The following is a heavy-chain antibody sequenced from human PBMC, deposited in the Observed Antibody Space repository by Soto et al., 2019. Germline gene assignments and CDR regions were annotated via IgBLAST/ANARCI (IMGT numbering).Heavy chain of an antibody. CDR2: IKQDGSEK. CDR3: GRDFDV. V-gene: IGHV3-7*01. Sequence: EVQLVESGGGLVQPGGSLRLSCTASGFMFSAYWMSWVRQAPGKGLEWVANIKQDGSEKYYVDSLKGRFTISRVNAANSLSLQMDSLRPEDTAGYYCGRDFDVWGRGTLVTVSS. CDR1: GFMFSAYW. J-gene: IGHJ2*01.